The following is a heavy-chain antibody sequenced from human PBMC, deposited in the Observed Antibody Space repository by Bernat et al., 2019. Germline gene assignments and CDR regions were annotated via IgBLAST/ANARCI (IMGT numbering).Heavy chain of an antibody. CDR3: ARHNGYYYDSSGYYYEYYFDY. D-gene: IGHD3-22*01. V-gene: IGHV4-59*08. J-gene: IGHJ4*02. Sequence: QVQLQESGPGLVKPSETLSLTCTVSGGSISSYYWSWIRQPPGKGLEWIGYIYYSGSTNYNPSLKSRVTISVDTSKNQFSLKLSSVTAADTAVYYCARHNGYYYDSSGYYYEYYFDYWGQGTLVTVSS. CDR1: GGSISSYY. CDR2: IYYSGST.